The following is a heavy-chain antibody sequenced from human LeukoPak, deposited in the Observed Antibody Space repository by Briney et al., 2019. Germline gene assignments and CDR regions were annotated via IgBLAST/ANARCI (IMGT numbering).Heavy chain of an antibody. V-gene: IGHV1-69*13. J-gene: IGHJ5*02. Sequence: SVKVSCKASGGTFSSYAISWVRQAPGQGLEWMGGIIPIFGTANYAQKFQGRVTITADESTSTAYMELSSLRSEDTAVYYCARGTSIVVVPAAIRNWFDPWGQGTLVTVSS. D-gene: IGHD2-2*01. CDR1: GGTFSSYA. CDR3: ARGTSIVVVPAAIRNWFDP. CDR2: IIPIFGTA.